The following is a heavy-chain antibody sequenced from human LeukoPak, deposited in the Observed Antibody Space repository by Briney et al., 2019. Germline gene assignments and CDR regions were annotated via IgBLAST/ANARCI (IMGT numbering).Heavy chain of an antibody. Sequence: GSLRLSCAASRFTFSNAWMNWVRQAPGKGLEWVGRIKSKGDGETTDYAAPVKGRFTISRDDSNNMVYLQMNSLKIEDTVVYYCAIDEPNYAPYDFDYWGQGTLVTVSS. CDR2: IKSKGDGETT. J-gene: IGHJ4*02. CDR1: RFTFSNAW. D-gene: IGHD4/OR15-4a*01. CDR3: AIDEPNYAPYDFDY. V-gene: IGHV3-15*01.